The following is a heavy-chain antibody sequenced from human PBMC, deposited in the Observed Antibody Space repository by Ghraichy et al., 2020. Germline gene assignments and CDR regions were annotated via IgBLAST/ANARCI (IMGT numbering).Heavy chain of an antibody. D-gene: IGHD1-1*01. CDR2: INDSGSI. J-gene: IGHJ5*02. CDR3: ARVVFSNNWTPVHWFDP. Sequence: ESLNISCAVSGGSFSDYDWTWIRQPPGKGLEWLGEINDSGSIDYNASLKSRVSISLDTSTNQFSLKLISVTAADTAVYFCARVVFSNNWTPVHWFDPWGQGTLVIVSS. V-gene: IGHV4-34*01. CDR1: GGSFSDYD.